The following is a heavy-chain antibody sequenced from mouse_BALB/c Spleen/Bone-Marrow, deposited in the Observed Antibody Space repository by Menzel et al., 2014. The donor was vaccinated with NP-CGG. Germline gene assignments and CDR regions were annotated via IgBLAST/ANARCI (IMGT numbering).Heavy chain of an antibody. CDR2: IWAGGST. D-gene: IGHD6-1*01. CDR1: GFSLTSYG. CDR3: ARPTPRYFAMDY. V-gene: IGHV2-9*02. J-gene: IGHJ4*01. Sequence: VQRVESGPGLVAPSQSLSITCTVSGFSLTSYGVHWVRQPPGKGLEWLGAIWAGGSTNYNSALMSGLSISKDNSKSXIFLKMNSLQTDDTTMYYCARPTPRYFAMDYWGQGTSVTVSS.